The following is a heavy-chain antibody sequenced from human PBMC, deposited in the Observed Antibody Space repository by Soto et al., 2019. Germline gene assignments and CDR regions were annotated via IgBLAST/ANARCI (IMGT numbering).Heavy chain of an antibody. J-gene: IGHJ3*02. Sequence: EVQLLESGGGLVQPGGSLRLSCAASGFTFSTHAMIWVRQAPGKGLNWVSTVDVGGGSTYYTDSVKGRFTVSRDNSMYTGYLHLNNPREDDTAISFCSRDSGAEGGGGCDIWGQGTMVTV. CDR2: VDVGGGST. CDR1: GFTFSTHA. V-gene: IGHV3-23*01. CDR3: SRDSGAEGGGGCDI. D-gene: IGHD3-16*01.